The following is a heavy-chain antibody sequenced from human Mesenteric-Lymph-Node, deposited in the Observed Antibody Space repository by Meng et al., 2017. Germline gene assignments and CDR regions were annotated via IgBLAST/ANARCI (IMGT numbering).Heavy chain of an antibody. Sequence: SETLSLTCTVSGGSISSYYWSWIRQPPGKGLEWIGYIYYSGSTNYNPSLKSRVTISVDTSKNQFSLKLSSVTAADTAVYYCARASEGRIAAAGTSDDAFDIWGQGTMVTVSS. D-gene: IGHD6-13*01. J-gene: IGHJ3*02. V-gene: IGHV4-59*01. CDR3: ARASEGRIAAAGTSDDAFDI. CDR2: IYYSGST. CDR1: GGSISSYY.